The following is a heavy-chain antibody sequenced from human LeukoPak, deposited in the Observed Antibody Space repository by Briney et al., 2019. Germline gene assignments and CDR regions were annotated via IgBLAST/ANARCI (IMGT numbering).Heavy chain of an antibody. J-gene: IGHJ4*02. CDR1: GYSFTSYW. V-gene: IGHV5-51*01. CDR3: ARHRSSSWYESWLDY. CDR2: IYPGDSDT. D-gene: IGHD6-13*01. Sequence: GESLKISCKGSGYSFTSYWIGWVRQMPGKGLEWMGIIYPGDSDTRYSPSFQGQVTISADKSISTAYLQWSSLKASDTAMYYCARHRSSSWYESWLDYWGQGTLVTVSS.